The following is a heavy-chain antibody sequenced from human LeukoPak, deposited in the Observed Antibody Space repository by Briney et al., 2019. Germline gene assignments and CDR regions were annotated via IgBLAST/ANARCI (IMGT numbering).Heavy chain of an antibody. Sequence: GASVKVSCKASRGTFSSYAISWVRQAPGQGLEWMGGIIPIFGTANYAQKFQGRVTITTDESTSTAYMELSSLRSEDTAVYYCARKRDGYNPQAFDIWGQGTMVTVSS. D-gene: IGHD5-24*01. J-gene: IGHJ3*02. V-gene: IGHV1-69*05. CDR1: RGTFSSYA. CDR3: ARKRDGYNPQAFDI. CDR2: IIPIFGTA.